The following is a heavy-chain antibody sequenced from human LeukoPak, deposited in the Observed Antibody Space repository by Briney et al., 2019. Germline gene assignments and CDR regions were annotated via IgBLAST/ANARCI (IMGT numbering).Heavy chain of an antibody. J-gene: IGHJ4*02. CDR3: ARVSVVVAALDY. CDR2: ISAYNGNT. Sequence: ASVKVSCKASGYTFPSYGIRWVRKAAGQGLEWMGWISAYNGNTNYAQKLQGRVTMTTDTSTSTAYMELRSLRSDDTAVYYCARVSVVVAALDYWGQGTLVTVSS. CDR1: GYTFPSYG. D-gene: IGHD2-15*01. V-gene: IGHV1-18*01.